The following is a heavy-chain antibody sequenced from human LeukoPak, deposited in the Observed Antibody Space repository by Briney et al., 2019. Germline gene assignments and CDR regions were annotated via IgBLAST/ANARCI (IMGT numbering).Heavy chain of an antibody. Sequence: SETLSLTCTVSGGSISSSSYYWGWIRQPPGKGLEWIRSIYYSGSTYYNPSLKSRVTISVDTSKNQFSLKLSSVTAADTAVYYCARERGDYFDYWGQGTLVTVSS. CDR2: IYYSGST. CDR1: GGSISSSSYY. D-gene: IGHD3-10*01. J-gene: IGHJ4*02. V-gene: IGHV4-39*07. CDR3: ARERGDYFDY.